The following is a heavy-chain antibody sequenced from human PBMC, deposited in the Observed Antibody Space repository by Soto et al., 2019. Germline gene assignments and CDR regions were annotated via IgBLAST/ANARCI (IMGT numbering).Heavy chain of an antibody. J-gene: IGHJ4*02. CDR3: ARGVVNDYSDYYLDY. CDR1: GGSIRSGGYY. Sequence: QVQLQESGPGLVKPSQTLSLTCTVSGGSIRSGGYYWSWIRQPPGKGLEWIGYVYYSGSTYFNPSLKSRVTISVDTSKNQFSLKLSSVTAADTAVYYCARGVVNDYSDYYLDYWGQGTLVTVSS. V-gene: IGHV4-31*03. D-gene: IGHD4-17*01. CDR2: VYYSGST.